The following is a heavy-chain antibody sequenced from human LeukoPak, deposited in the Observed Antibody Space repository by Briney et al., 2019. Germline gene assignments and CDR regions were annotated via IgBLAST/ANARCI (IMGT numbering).Heavy chain of an antibody. CDR2: INPNSGGT. Sequence: ASVKVSCKASGYTFTGYYMHWVRQAPGQGLEWMGWINPNSGGTNYAQKFQGRVTMTRDTSISTAYMELSRLRSDDTAVYYCASKLIPLLLWFGEFVPKEDAFDIWGQGTMVTVSS. CDR1: GYTFTGYY. V-gene: IGHV1-2*02. CDR3: ASKLIPLLLWFGEFVPKEDAFDI. J-gene: IGHJ3*02. D-gene: IGHD3-10*01.